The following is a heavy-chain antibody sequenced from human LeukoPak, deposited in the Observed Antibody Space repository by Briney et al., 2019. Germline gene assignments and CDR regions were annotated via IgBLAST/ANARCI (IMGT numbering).Heavy chain of an antibody. CDR2: IYYSGST. V-gene: IGHV4-39*01. Sequence: PSETLSLTCTVSGGSISSSSYYWGWIRQPPGKGLEWIGSIYYSGSTYYNPSLKSRVTISVDTSKNQFSLKLSSVTAADTAVYYCASPHGSGIHDAFDIWGQGTMVTVSS. J-gene: IGHJ3*02. CDR3: ASPHGSGIHDAFDI. D-gene: IGHD3-10*01. CDR1: GGSISSSSYY.